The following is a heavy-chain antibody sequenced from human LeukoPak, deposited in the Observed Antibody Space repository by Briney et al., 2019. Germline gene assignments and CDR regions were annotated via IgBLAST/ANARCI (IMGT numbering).Heavy chain of an antibody. Sequence: PSETLSLTCTVSGGSISSGSYYWSWIRQPAGKGPEWIGEINHSGSNNYNPSLKSRVTMSVDTSKNQFSLKLSSVTAADTAVYYCARRGSARPHLAAAGTRSGKTAPVYYGMDVWGQGTTVTVSS. CDR1: GGSISSGSYY. CDR3: ARRGSARPHLAAAGTRSGKTAPVYYGMDV. CDR2: INHSGSN. V-gene: IGHV4-61*10. J-gene: IGHJ6*02. D-gene: IGHD6-13*01.